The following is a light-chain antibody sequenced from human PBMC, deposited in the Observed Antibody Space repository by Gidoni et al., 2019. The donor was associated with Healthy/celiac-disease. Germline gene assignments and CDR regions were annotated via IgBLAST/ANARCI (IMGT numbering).Light chain of an antibody. Sequence: DSVMTQSPDSLAVSLGERATINCKSSQSVLYSSNNKNYLAWYQQKPGQPPKLLIYWASTRESGVPDRFSGSGSGTDFTLTISSLQAEAVAVYYCQQYYSTPITFGQXTRLEIK. CDR1: QSVLYSSNNKNY. CDR2: WAS. V-gene: IGKV4-1*01. J-gene: IGKJ5*01. CDR3: QQYYSTPIT.